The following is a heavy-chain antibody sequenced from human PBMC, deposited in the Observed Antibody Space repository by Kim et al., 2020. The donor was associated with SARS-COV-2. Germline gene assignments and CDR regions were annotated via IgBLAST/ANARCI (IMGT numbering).Heavy chain of an antibody. J-gene: IGHJ4*02. CDR1: GFTFTSYS. D-gene: IGHD1-26*01. CDR2: ISSSSTYI. CDR3: AREAPWELAN. V-gene: IGHV3-21*01. Sequence: GGSLRLSCAASGFTFTSYSMNWVRQAPGKGLEWVSSISSSSTYIYYADSVKGRFTISRDNAKNSLYLQMNSLRAEDTAVYYCAREAPWELANWGQGTLVTVSS.